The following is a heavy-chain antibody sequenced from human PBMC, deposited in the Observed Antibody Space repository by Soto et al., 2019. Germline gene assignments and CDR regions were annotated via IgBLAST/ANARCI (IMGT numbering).Heavy chain of an antibody. Sequence: ESVGGVVQPGRSLRLSCAASGFTFSSYGMHWVRQAPGKGLEWVAVISYDGSNKYYADSVKGRFTISRDNSKNTLYLQMNSLRAEDTAVYYCANYCSGGSCYWGQGTLVTVSS. CDR1: GFTFSSYG. J-gene: IGHJ4*02. CDR2: ISYDGSNK. CDR3: ANYCSGGSCY. D-gene: IGHD2-15*01. V-gene: IGHV3-30*18.